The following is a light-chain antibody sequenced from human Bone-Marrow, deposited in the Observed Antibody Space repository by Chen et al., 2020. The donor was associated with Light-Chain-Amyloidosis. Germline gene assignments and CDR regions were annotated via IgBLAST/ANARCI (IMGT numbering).Light chain of an antibody. CDR1: SSNIGNNY. V-gene: IGLV1-51*01. Sequence: SVLSQPPSVSAAPGQIVTIPCSGSSSNIGNNYVSWSQQFPGAAPKLLIYDNNKRPSGIPDRFSGSKSGTSATLGITGLQTGDEADYYCGTWDSSLSVVVFGGGTKVTVL. CDR3: GTWDSSLSVVV. J-gene: IGLJ2*01. CDR2: DNN.